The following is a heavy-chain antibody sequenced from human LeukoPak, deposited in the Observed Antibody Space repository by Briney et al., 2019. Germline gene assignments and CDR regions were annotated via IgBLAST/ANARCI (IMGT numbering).Heavy chain of an antibody. D-gene: IGHD5-18*01. Sequence: ASVKVSCKASGYSFIGFVMHWVRQAPGQRPEWMGRINPNSGDTDYAQKFQGRITMTRDTSIRTAYLDLTRLRSDDTAIYYCASHVDTARHPSDAFDIWGQGTMVIVSS. J-gene: IGHJ3*02. V-gene: IGHV1-2*02. CDR3: ASHVDTARHPSDAFDI. CDR2: INPNSGDT. CDR1: GYSFIGFV.